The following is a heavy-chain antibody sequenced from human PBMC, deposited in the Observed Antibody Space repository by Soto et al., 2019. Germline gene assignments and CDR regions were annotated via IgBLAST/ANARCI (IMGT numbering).Heavy chain of an antibody. V-gene: IGHV4-61*01. D-gene: IGHD1-26*01. CDR1: GGSVSSGSYY. CDR2: IYYSGST. Sequence: SETLSLTCTVSGGSVSSGSYYWSWIRQPPGKGLEWIGYIYYSGSTNYNPSLKSRVTISVDTPKNQFSLKLSSVTAADTAVYYCARGLVGATLRAFDYWGQGTLVTVS. CDR3: ARGLVGATLRAFDY. J-gene: IGHJ4*02.